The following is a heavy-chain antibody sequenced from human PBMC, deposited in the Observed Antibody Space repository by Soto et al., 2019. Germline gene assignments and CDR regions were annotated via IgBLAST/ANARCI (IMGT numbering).Heavy chain of an antibody. J-gene: IGHJ6*02. D-gene: IGHD4-4*01. CDR2: IIPIFGTA. CDR1: GGTFSSYA. Sequence: QVQLVQSGAELKKPGSSVKVSCKASGGTFSSYAISWVRQAPGQGLEWMGGIIPIFGTANYAQKFQGRVTITADESTSTAYMELGSLRSEDTAVYYCARNDYSNRYRPPYYYYGMDVWGQGTTVTVSS. V-gene: IGHV1-69*01. CDR3: ARNDYSNRYRPPYYYYGMDV.